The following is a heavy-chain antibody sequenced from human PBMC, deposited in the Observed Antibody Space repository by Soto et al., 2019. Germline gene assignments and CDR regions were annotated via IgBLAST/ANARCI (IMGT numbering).Heavy chain of an antibody. CDR2: IYYSGST. V-gene: IGHV4-61*01. Sequence: SETLSLTCPVSGGSVSTGSYYWSWIRQPPGKGLEWIGYIYYSGSTNYNPSLKSRVTISVDTSKNQFSLKLSSVTAADTAVYYCASQFNSFDYWGQGTLVTVSS. J-gene: IGHJ4*02. CDR3: ASQFNSFDY. CDR1: GGSVSTGSYY.